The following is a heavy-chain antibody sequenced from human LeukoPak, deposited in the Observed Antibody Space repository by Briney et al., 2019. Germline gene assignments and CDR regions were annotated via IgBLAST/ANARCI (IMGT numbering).Heavy chain of an antibody. J-gene: IGHJ3*02. CDR1: GYTFTSYY. V-gene: IGHV1-46*01. D-gene: IGHD5-18*01. CDR3: ARAGDVAGFLGYGYPQGAFDI. CDR2: INPSGGST. Sequence: ASVKVSCKASGYTFTSYYMHWVRQAPGQGLEWMGIINPSGGSTSYAQKFQGRVTMTRDMSTSTVYMELSSLRSEDTAVYYCARAGDVAGFLGYGYPQGAFDIWGQGTMVTVSS.